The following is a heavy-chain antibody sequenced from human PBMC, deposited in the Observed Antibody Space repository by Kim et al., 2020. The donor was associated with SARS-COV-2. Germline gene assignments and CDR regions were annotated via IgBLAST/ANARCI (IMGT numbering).Heavy chain of an antibody. D-gene: IGHD6-13*01. Sequence: APVKGRFTTSRDNAKNSLFLQMNSLRDEDTAVYYCARGYISSWYDGFDYWGQGTLVTVSS. CDR3: ARGYISSWYDGFDY. J-gene: IGHJ4*02. V-gene: IGHV3-48*02.